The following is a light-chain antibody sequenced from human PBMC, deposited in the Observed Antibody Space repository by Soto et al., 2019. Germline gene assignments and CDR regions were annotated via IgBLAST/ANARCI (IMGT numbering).Light chain of an antibody. CDR3: LQYNAFSQT. J-gene: IGKJ1*01. CDR2: DAS. V-gene: IGKV1-5*01. Sequence: DIQMTQSPSTLSASVGDRVTITCRASQSIGDWLAWYQQKPGKAPKVLIDDASSLPSWVSSRFTGSGSGTEFTHTIGSLQPDDFATYYCLQYNAFSQTFGQGTKVDI. CDR1: QSIGDW.